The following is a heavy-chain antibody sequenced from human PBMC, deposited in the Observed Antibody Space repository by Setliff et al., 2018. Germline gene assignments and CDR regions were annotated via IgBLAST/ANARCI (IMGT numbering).Heavy chain of an antibody. CDR1: GGPFSDYY. CDR2: INPSGTT. CDR3: RFWSYVYKNDY. J-gene: IGHJ4*02. Sequence: SEPLSLTCTFYGGPFSDYYWGWVRQTPGKGLEWIAEINPSGTTNYIPSLKSRLTISVDTSKRQFSLKLISVTAADTAVYYCRFWSYVYKNDYWAQGTLVTVSS. V-gene: IGHV4-34*01. D-gene: IGHD3-16*01.